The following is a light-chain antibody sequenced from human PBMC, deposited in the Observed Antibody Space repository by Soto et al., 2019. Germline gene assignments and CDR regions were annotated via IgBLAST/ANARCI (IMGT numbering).Light chain of an antibody. CDR3: TSWTTSTTMI. CDR1: SSDIGAYNF. Sequence: QSALTQPASVSGSPGQSITISCTGTSSDIGAYNFVSWYQQHPGKAPKLMLYDVNIRPSGVSNRFSGSKSGNTAPLTISGLHAEDEADYYCTSWTTSTTMIFGGGTQLTVL. CDR2: DVN. V-gene: IGLV2-14*03. J-gene: IGLJ2*01.